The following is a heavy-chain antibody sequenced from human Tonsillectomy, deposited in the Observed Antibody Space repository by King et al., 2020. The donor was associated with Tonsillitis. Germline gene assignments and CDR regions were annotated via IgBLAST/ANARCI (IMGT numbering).Heavy chain of an antibody. Sequence: QLQESGPGLVKPSQTLSLTCTFSGGSISSGNYYWSVIRQPPGKGLEWIGYIYYSGSTFYNPALQSRVTMSVVTSKNQFSLNLTSLTAADTAVYYCARDLTGYSTFDYWGQGTLVTVSS. CDR3: ARDLTGYSTFDY. CDR2: IYYSGST. V-gene: IGHV4-30-4*01. D-gene: IGHD3-9*01. J-gene: IGHJ4*02. CDR1: GGSISSGNYY.